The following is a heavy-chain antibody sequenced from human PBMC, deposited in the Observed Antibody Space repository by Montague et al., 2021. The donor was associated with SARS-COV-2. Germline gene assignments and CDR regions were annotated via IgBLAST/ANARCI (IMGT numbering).Heavy chain of an antibody. CDR3: ARELADYGMDV. CDR1: GFTFSSYA. CDR2: ISYDGSNK. Sequence: SLRLSCAASGFTFSSYAMHWVRQAPGKGLEWVAVISYDGSNKYHADSVKGRFTISRDNSKNTLYLQMNSLRAEDTAVYYCARELADYGMDVWGQGTTVTVSS. J-gene: IGHJ6*02. V-gene: IGHV3-30-3*01.